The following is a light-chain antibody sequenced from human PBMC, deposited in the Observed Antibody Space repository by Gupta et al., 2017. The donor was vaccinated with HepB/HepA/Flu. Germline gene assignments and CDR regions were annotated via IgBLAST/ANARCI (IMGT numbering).Light chain of an antibody. J-gene: IGKJ4*01. CDR2: GIS. Sequence: IVLTQSPATLPVSPGEGATLSCRATESVGSQLAWYQQKPGQAPRLVIYGISTRATGIPARFSGSGSGTEFSLTISSLQSEDFAHYYCQQYLKWPLTFGGGTKVEIK. CDR1: ESVGSQ. CDR3: QQYLKWPLT. V-gene: IGKV3-15*01.